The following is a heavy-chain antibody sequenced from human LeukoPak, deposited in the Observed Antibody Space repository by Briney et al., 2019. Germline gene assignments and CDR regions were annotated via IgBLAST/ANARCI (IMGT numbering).Heavy chain of an antibody. J-gene: IGHJ4*02. CDR2: IYHSGGT. CDR3: ARDRRTFDY. CDR1: GGSISSGGYY. Sequence: SQTLSLTCTVSGGSISSGGYYWSWIRQPPGKGLEWIGYIYHSGGTYYNPTLKSRVTISVDRSKNQFSLKLSSVTAADTAVYYCARDRRTFDYWGQGTLVTVSS. V-gene: IGHV4-30-2*01.